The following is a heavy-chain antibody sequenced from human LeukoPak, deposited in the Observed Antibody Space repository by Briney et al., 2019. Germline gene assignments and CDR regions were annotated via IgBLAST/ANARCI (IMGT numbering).Heavy chain of an antibody. Sequence: GGSLRLSCAGSGFTFSSYWMTWVRQAPGKGLEWVANIKQDGSEKNYVDSVRGRFTISRDNAKNSLYLQMNSLRAEDTAVYYCARRKEIDYWGQGTLVTVSS. CDR3: ARRKEIDY. CDR2: IKQDGSEK. J-gene: IGHJ4*02. CDR1: GFTFSSYW. V-gene: IGHV3-7*01.